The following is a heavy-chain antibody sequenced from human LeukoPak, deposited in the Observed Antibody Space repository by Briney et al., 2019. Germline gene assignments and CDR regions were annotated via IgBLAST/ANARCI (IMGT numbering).Heavy chain of an antibody. D-gene: IGHD6-13*01. CDR3: AREAAAGGGYFDL. CDR1: GFTFSSYG. Sequence: GGSLRLSCAASGFTFSSYGMHWVRQAPGKGLEWVAVISYDGSNKYYADSVKGRFTISRDNSKNTLYLQMNSLRAEDTAVYYCAREAAAGGGYFDLWGRGTLVTVSS. J-gene: IGHJ2*01. CDR2: ISYDGSNK. V-gene: IGHV3-30*03.